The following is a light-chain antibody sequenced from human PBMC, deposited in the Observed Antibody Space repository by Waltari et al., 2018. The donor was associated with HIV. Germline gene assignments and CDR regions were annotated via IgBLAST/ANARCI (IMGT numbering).Light chain of an antibody. Sequence: QSVLTQPPSVSGAPGQRVTISCTGSSSNIGAGYDVNWYQQLPGTAPKLLIYGNSNRASGVPVLFSGSKSGTSASLASSGLQPDDETDYYCLSYDRSLSNWVFGGGTKLTVL. CDR2: GNS. CDR1: SSNIGAGYD. V-gene: IGLV1-40*01. J-gene: IGLJ3*02. CDR3: LSYDRSLSNWV.